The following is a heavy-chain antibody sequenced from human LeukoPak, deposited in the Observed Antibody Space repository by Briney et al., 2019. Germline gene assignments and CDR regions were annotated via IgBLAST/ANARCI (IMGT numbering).Heavy chain of an antibody. CDR2: ISYDGSNK. J-gene: IGHJ3*02. CDR3: ARVHYYGSGSYLDAFDI. D-gene: IGHD3-10*01. Sequence: GGSLRLSCVASGFTFRNYGMHWVRQTPGKRLEWVVVISYDGSNKYYADSVKGRFTISRDNSKNTLYLQMNSLRAEDTAVYYCARVHYYGSGSYLDAFDIWGQGTMVTVSS. CDR1: GFTFRNYG. V-gene: IGHV3-30*03.